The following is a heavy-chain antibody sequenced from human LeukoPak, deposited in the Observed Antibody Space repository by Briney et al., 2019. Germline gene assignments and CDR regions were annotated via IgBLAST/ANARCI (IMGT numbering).Heavy chain of an antibody. CDR2: ISGSGGST. CDR1: GFTFSSYA. D-gene: IGHD3-9*01. J-gene: IGHJ5*02. CDR3: AKGHLRYFDSGNWFDP. V-gene: IGHV3-23*01. Sequence: GGSLRLSCAASGFTFSSYAMSWVRQAPGKGLEWVSAISGSGGSTYYADSVKGRFTISRDNSKNTLYLQMNSLRAEDTAVYYCAKGHLRYFDSGNWFDPWGQGTLVTVSS.